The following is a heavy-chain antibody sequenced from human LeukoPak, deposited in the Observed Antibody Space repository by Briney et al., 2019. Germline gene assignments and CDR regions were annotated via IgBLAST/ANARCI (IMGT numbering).Heavy chain of an antibody. D-gene: IGHD3-22*01. CDR2: ISGSGGST. Sequence: GGSLRLSCAASGFTFSTTAMTWVRQAPGKGLEWVSGISGSGGSTYYADSVKGRFTISRDNSKNTLYLQMNSLRAEDTAVYYCAKTYDSSGYTHFDYWGQGTLVTVSS. CDR1: GFTFSTTA. J-gene: IGHJ4*02. CDR3: AKTYDSSGYTHFDY. V-gene: IGHV3-23*01.